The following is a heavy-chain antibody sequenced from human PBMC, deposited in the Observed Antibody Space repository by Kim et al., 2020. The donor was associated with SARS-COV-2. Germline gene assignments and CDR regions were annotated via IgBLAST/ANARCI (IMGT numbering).Heavy chain of an antibody. D-gene: IGHD5-12*01. CDR3: ARSSGWLQPTDY. Sequence: SETLSLTCTVSGGSINSYYWSWIRQPPGKGLEWIGYIYYNGGTNYNPSLKSRVTISVDTSKNQFSLKLSSVTAADTAVYFCARSSGWLQPTDYWGQGTLV. CDR1: GGSINSYY. J-gene: IGHJ4*02. CDR2: IYYNGGT. V-gene: IGHV4-59*08.